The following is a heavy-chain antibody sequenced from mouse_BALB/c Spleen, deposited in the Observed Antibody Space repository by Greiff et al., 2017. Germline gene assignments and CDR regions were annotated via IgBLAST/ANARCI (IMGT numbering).Heavy chain of an antibody. D-gene: IGHD2-13*01. Sequence: VQLQQSGPELVKPGASVKISCKASGYSFTGYYMHWVKQSPVKSLEWIGRINPYNGATSYNQNFKDKATLTVDKSSSTAYLGLRSLTSEDSAVYERAREDYSRAWCAYGGQGTLVTVTA. V-gene: IGHV1-31*01. CDR3: AREDYSRAWCAY. CDR2: INPYNGAT. J-gene: IGHJ3*01. CDR1: GYSFTGYY.